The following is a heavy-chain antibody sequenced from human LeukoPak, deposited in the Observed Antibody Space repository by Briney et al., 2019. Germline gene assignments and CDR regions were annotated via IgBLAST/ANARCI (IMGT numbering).Heavy chain of an antibody. CDR3: ARGGTYYDILTGRQAFDI. CDR2: ISYDGSNK. D-gene: IGHD3-9*01. V-gene: IGHV3-30*04. Sequence: PGRSLRLSCAASGFTFSSYAMHWVRQAPGKGLEWVAVISYDGSNKYYADSVKGRFTISRDNSKNTLYLQMNSLRAEDTAVYYCARGGTYYDILTGRQAFDIWAKGQWSPSLQ. CDR1: GFTFSSYA. J-gene: IGHJ3*02.